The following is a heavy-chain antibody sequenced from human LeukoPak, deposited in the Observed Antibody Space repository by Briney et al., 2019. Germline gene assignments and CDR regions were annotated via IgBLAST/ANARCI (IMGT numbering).Heavy chain of an antibody. V-gene: IGHV1-69*04. CDR2: IIPILGIA. D-gene: IGHD3-9*01. J-gene: IGHJ3*02. CDR1: GGTFSSYA. Sequence: ASVKVSCKASGGTFSSYAISWVRQAPGQGLEWMGRIIPILGIANYAQKFQGRVTITADKSTSTAYMELSSLRSEDTAVYYCTTDRYYDILTGYFHDAFDIWGQGTMVTVSS. CDR3: TTDRYYDILTGYFHDAFDI.